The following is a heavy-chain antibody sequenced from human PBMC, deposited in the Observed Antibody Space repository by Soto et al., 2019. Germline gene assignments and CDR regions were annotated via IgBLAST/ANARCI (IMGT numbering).Heavy chain of an antibody. D-gene: IGHD2-21*01. Sequence: VQLVQSGAEVKKPGASVKVSCKASGYTFSSYSMNWVRQAPGKGLEWVSYISSSSSTIYYADSVKGRFTISRDNAKNSLYLQMNSLRDEDTAGYYCARVPQGHIVVVPAGRYFDYWGQGTLVTVSS. V-gene: IGHV3-48*02. J-gene: IGHJ4*02. CDR3: ARVPQGHIVVVPAGRYFDY. CDR2: ISSSSSTI. CDR1: GYTFSSYS.